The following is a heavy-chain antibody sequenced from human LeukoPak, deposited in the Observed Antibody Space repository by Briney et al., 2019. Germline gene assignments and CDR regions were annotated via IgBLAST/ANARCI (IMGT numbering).Heavy chain of an antibody. CDR2: IDNSGST. J-gene: IGHJ4*02. Sequence: GGSLRLSCAASGFTFSDYYMSWVRQAPGKGLEWVSLIDNSGSTYYADSVKGRFTISRDNSNNTLYLQMSSLRSEDTAFYYCARAGRPYSFFFDYWGRGALVAVAS. CDR3: ARAGRPYSFFFDY. D-gene: IGHD1-26*01. V-gene: IGHV3-66*03. CDR1: GFTFSDYY.